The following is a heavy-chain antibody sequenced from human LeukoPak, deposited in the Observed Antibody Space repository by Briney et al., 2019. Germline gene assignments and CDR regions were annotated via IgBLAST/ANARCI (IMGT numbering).Heavy chain of an antibody. Sequence: GGSLRLSCAASGFTFSSYAMTWVRQAPGKGLEWVSGISGSGGNTYYANSVKGRFTISRDNSKSTLYLQMNNLGAEDTALYYCAKCMAEPGACYFDNWGRGTLVTVSS. V-gene: IGHV3-23*01. CDR1: GFTFSSYA. D-gene: IGHD6-13*01. CDR2: ISGSGGNT. J-gene: IGHJ4*03. CDR3: AKCMAEPGACYFDN.